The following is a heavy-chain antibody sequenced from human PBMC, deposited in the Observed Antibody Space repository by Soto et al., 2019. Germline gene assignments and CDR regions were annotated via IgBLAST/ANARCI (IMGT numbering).Heavy chain of an antibody. CDR1: GDSFNTYW. CDR3: ARRGKDGHNQGYGMDV. V-gene: IGHV5-51*01. J-gene: IGHJ6*02. Sequence: GESLKISCKGSGDSFNTYWIAWVRQMPGKGLEWMGITHPGDSETRYSPPFEGQVTISADKSISTAYLQWSSLKASDTAMYYCARRGKDGHNQGYGMDVWGQGTTVTVSS. CDR2: THPGDSET.